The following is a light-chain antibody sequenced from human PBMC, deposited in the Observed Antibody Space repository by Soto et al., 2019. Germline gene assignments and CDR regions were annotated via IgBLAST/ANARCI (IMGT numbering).Light chain of an antibody. CDR2: DVS. J-gene: IGLJ1*01. CDR1: SSDVGRYDY. CDR3: CSFEGSYTDV. Sequence: QSVLTQPRSVSGSPGQSVTISCTGTSSDVGRYDYVSWYQQHPGKAPKLIIYDVSERPSGVPDRFSGSKFGNTASLTISGLEVGNGAVYFCCSFEGSYTDVLGPGTKVPVL. V-gene: IGLV2-11*01.